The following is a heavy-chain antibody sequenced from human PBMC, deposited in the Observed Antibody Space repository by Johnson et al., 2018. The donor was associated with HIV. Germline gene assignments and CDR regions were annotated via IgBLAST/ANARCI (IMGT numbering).Heavy chain of an antibody. CDR3: ATGLHIVVEGDAFDS. J-gene: IGHJ3*02. CDR1: GFTFSSYG. CDR2: IWYDGSNK. D-gene: IGHD2-21*01. Sequence: QVQLVESGGGVVQPGRSLRLSCAASGFTFSSYGMHWVRQAPGKGLEWVAVIWYDGSNKYYADSVKGRFTISRDNSKNTLYLQMNSLRAEDTAVYYCATGLHIVVEGDAFDSWGQGTMVTVSS. V-gene: IGHV3-33*01.